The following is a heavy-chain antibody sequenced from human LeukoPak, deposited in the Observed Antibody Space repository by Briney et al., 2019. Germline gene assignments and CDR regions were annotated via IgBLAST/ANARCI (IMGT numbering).Heavy chain of an antibody. CDR2: TSVNNGDT. CDR1: GYMFNIYG. V-gene: IGHV1-18*01. J-gene: IGHJ4*02. CDR3: VRDQYLNVMTGFDD. D-gene: IGHD3-9*01. Sequence: ASVKVSCKASGYMFNIYGISWVRQAPGQGLEWMAWTSVNNGDTKYGQKSQGRVTVTTDTSTSTAYLELRRLRPDDTAVYYCVRDQYLNVMTGFDDWGPGTLVTVSS.